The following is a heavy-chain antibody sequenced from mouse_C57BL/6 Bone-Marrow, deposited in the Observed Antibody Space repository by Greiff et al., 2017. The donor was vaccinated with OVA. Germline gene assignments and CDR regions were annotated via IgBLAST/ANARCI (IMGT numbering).Heavy chain of an antibody. Sequence: VQVVESGPGLVQPSQSLSITCTVSGFSLTSYGVHWVRQSPGKGLEWLGVIWRGGSTDYNAAFMSRLSITKDNSKSQVFFKMNSLQADDTAIYYCAKGITTVVARYWYFDVWGTGTTVTVSS. CDR2: IWRGGST. CDR3: AKGITTVVARYWYFDV. J-gene: IGHJ1*03. D-gene: IGHD1-1*01. CDR1: GFSLTSYG. V-gene: IGHV2-5*01.